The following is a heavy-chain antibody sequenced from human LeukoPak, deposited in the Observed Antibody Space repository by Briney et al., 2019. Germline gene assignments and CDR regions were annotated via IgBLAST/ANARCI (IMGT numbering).Heavy chain of an antibody. J-gene: IGHJ4*02. CDR2: INPNTGGA. CDR1: GYTFADYF. CDR3: ARDRPGDY. V-gene: IGHV1-2*06. Sequence: ASVKVSCKASGYTFADYFIHWVRQAPGQGLEWMGRINPNTGGAEYAPKFQGRVTMTRDTSISTAHMELSRLRSDDTAVYYCARDRPGDYWGQGTLVTVSS.